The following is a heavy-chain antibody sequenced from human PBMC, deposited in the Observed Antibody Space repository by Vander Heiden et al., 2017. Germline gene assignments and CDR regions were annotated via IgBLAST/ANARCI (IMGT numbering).Heavy chain of an antibody. CDR1: DFTFGDAW. V-gene: IGHV3-15*07. CDR2: IKTKSDGGTT. J-gene: IGHJ4*02. CDR3: SADFFDSSGYRY. D-gene: IGHD3-22*01. Sequence: EVQLVQSGGRLIKPGGSLRLPCAASDFTFGDAWMNWVRQAPGKGLEWVGRIKTKSDGGTTDYAAPVQGRFTISRDDSKNTLYLQMNSLKTEDTAVYYCSADFFDSSGYRYWGQGSLVTVSS.